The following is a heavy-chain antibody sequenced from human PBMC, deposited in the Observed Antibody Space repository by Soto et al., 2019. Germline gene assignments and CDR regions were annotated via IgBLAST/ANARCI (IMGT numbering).Heavy chain of an antibody. CDR2: IYSGGST. CDR3: ARMDPNYDFWSGYYTGGGMDV. Sequence: PGGSLRLSCAASGFTVSSNYMSWVRQAPGKGLEWVSVIYSGGSTYYADSVKGRSTISRDNSKNTLYLQMNSLRAVDTAVYYCARMDPNYDFWSGYYTGGGMDVWGQGTTVTVSS. V-gene: IGHV3-53*01. J-gene: IGHJ6*02. D-gene: IGHD3-3*01. CDR1: GFTVSSNY.